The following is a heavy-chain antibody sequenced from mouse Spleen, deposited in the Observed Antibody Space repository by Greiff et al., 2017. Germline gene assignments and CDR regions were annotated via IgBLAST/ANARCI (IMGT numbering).Heavy chain of an antibody. CDR1: GYTFTSYW. J-gene: IGHJ2*01. CDR3: ASGSNYDY. CDR2: IDPSDSYT. Sequence: VQLQQSGAELVRPGTSVKLSCKASGYTFTSYWMHWVKQRPGQGLEWIGVIDPSDSYTNYNQKFKGKATLTVDTSSSTAYMQLSSLTSEDSAVYYCASGSNYDYWGQGTTLTVSS. V-gene: IGHV1-59*01. D-gene: IGHD2-5*01.